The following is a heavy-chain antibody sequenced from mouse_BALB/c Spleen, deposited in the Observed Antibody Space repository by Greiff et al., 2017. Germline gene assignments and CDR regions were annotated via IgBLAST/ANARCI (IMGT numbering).Heavy chain of an antibody. Sequence: EVKVVESGGGLVQPGGSLKLSCAASGFTFSSYTMSWVRQTPEKRLEWVAYISNGGGSTYYPDTVKGRFTISRDNAKNTLYLQMSSLKSEDTAMYYCARQSWDDAMDYWGQGTSVTVSS. J-gene: IGHJ4*01. CDR1: GFTFSSYT. D-gene: IGHD4-1*01. CDR2: ISNGGGST. CDR3: ARQSWDDAMDY. V-gene: IGHV5-12-2*01.